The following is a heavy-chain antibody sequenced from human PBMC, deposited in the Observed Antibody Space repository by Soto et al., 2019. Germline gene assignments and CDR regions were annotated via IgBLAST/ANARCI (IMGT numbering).Heavy chain of an antibody. CDR2: INNDGTST. Sequence: GGSLRLSCAASGFTFSSQWLHWVRQAPGKGLVWISRINNDGTSTNYADSVKGRFTVSRDNAKKTMSLQMNSLRAEDTAVYYFACWRGGYPYGLDHWGPGIPVTLSS. V-gene: IGHV3-74*01. D-gene: IGHD5-18*01. J-gene: IGHJ4*02. CDR3: ACWRGGYPYGLDH. CDR1: GFTFSSQW.